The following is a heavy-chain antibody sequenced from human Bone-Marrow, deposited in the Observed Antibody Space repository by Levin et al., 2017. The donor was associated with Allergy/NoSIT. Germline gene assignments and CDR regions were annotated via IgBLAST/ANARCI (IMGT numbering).Heavy chain of an antibody. CDR3: ARLKRYAGPPKGVFEI. D-gene: IGHD3-16*01. V-gene: IGHV3-48*01. J-gene: IGHJ3*02. Sequence: GESLKISCAASGFSFSIYSMNWVHQPPGKGLEWVSYISDSSLSRYYADSVKGRFTISRDNGKNSLFLQMDSLRAEDTAVYYCARLKRYAGPPKGVFEIWGQGAMVSVSS. CDR1: GFSFSIYS. CDR2: ISDSSLSR.